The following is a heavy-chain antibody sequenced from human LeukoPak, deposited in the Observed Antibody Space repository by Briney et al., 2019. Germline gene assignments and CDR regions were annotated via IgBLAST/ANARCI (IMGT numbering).Heavy chain of an antibody. J-gene: IGHJ6*04. CDR3: VRDRCDSVSCQYFYYGLDV. Sequence: VQPGGSLRLSCAASGFTFSDYYMSWIHQAPGKGLEWISYISYSSSYIKYADSVKGRFTISRDNAENSLYLQMNSLRAEDTAVYYCVRDRCDSVSCQYFYYGLDVWGKGTTVTVSA. V-gene: IGHV3-11*06. CDR1: GFTFSDYY. D-gene: IGHD5/OR15-5a*01. CDR2: ISYSSSYI.